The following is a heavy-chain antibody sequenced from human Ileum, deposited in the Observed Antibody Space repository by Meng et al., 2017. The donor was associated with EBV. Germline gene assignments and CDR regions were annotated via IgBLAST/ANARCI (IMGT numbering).Heavy chain of an antibody. CDR3: ASSDYYRSDY. D-gene: IGHD3-22*01. CDR2: TSHSGST. V-gene: IGHV4-4*02. Sequence: QVQLQESGPGLVKPSETLSVTCAVSGGSIGRSDWWSWVRQPPGKGLEWIGETSHSGSTNYSPSLKSRVTISLDKSKNQLSLKLNSVTAADTAVYYCASSDYYRSDYWGQGTLVTVSS. CDR1: GGSIGRSDW. J-gene: IGHJ4*02.